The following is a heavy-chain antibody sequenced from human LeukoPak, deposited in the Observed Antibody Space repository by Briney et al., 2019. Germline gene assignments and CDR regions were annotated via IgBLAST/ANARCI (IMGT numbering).Heavy chain of an antibody. CDR2: IIPIFGTA. D-gene: IGHD5-24*01. Sequence: AASVKVSCKASGYTFTSYGISWVRQAPGQGLEWMGGIIPIFGTANYAQKFQGRVTITADESTSTAYMELSSLRSEDTAVYYCARVDGYNRLDYWGQGTLVTVSS. J-gene: IGHJ4*02. CDR3: ARVDGYNRLDY. V-gene: IGHV1-69*13. CDR1: GYTFTSYG.